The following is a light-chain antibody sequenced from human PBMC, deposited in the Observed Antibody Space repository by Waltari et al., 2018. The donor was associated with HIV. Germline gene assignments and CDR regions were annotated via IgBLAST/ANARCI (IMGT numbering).Light chain of an antibody. CDR2: EVI. J-gene: IGLJ3*02. CDR3: CSYTGDSWV. CDR1: SDDIGASKF. Sequence: QSALTQPRSVSGSPGQSVTFSCTGTSDDIGASKFVSWYQQHPGKAPKLILYEVIHRPSGVPDRFSGSRSGNTASLTISGLQNEDEANYYCCSYTGDSWVFGAGTKLTVL. V-gene: IGLV2-11*01.